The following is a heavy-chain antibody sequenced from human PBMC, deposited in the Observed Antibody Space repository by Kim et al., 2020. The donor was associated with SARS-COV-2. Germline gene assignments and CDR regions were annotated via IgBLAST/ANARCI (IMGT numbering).Heavy chain of an antibody. CDR1: GYTFTSYG. J-gene: IGHJ4*02. Sequence: ASVKVSCKASGYTFTSYGISWVRQAHGQGLEWMGWISAYNGNTNYAQKLQGRVTMTTDTSTSTAYMELRSLRSDDTAVYYCARSTYYYDSSGYYFLDYWGQGTLVTVSS. V-gene: IGHV1-18*01. CDR2: ISAYNGNT. D-gene: IGHD3-22*01. CDR3: ARSTYYYDSSGYYFLDY.